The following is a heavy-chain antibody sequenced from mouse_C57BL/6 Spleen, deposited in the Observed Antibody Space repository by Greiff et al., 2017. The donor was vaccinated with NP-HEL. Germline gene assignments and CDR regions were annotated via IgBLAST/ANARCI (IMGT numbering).Heavy chain of an antibody. CDR3: TRDDGYYEEVWFAY. V-gene: IGHV5-9-1*02. Sequence: DVKLVESGDGLVKPGGSLKLSCAASGFTFSSYAMSWVRQTPEKRLEWVAYISSGGDYINYADTVKGRFTIARDNARNTLYLQMSSLKSEDTAMYYGTRDDGYYEEVWFAYWGQGTLVTVSA. CDR2: ISSGGDYI. CDR1: GFTFSSYA. D-gene: IGHD2-3*01. J-gene: IGHJ3*01.